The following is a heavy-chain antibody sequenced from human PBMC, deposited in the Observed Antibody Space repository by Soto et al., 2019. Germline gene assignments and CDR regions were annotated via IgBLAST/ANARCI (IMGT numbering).Heavy chain of an antibody. J-gene: IGHJ6*03. D-gene: IGHD1-26*01. CDR1: GYSFTSYW. Sequence: GESLKISCKGSGYSFTSYWIGWMRQMPGKALEWMGTIYPGDSDTRYSPSFQRQVTISAEKSSSTGYLQWSSLKASDTAMYYCARLEWGLLRDYCYYMDVWGKGTTGTVS. CDR2: IYPGDSDT. CDR3: ARLEWGLLRDYCYYMDV. V-gene: IGHV5-51*01.